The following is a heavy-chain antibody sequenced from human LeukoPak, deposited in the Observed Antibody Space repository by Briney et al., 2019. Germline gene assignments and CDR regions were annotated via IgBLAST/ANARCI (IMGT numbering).Heavy chain of an antibody. CDR3: ARFGAVAGIDY. Sequence: QSGGSLRLSCAASGFTFSSYWMSWVRQAPGKGLGWVANIKQDGSEKYYVDSVKGRFTISRDNAKNSLYLQMNSLRAEDTAMYYCARFGAVAGIDYWGQGTLVTVSS. V-gene: IGHV3-7*03. CDR1: GFTFSSYW. CDR2: IKQDGSEK. D-gene: IGHD6-19*01. J-gene: IGHJ4*02.